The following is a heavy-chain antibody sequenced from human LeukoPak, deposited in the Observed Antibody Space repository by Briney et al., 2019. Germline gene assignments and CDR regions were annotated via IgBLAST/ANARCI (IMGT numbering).Heavy chain of an antibody. CDR1: SGSFSSYY. J-gene: IGHJ4*02. Sequence: SSETLSLTCAVYSGSFSSYYWSWIRQPPGKGLEWIGEIHHSGSTNYNPSLKSRVTMSVDASKNQFSLKLSSVTAADTAVYYCARGRIMITFGGVVTYYFDYWGQGTLVTVSS. D-gene: IGHD3-16*01. CDR3: ARGRIMITFGGVVTYYFDY. V-gene: IGHV4-34*01. CDR2: IHHSGST.